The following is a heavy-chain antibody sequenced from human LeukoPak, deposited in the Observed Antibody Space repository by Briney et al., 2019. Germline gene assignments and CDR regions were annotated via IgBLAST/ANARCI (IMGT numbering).Heavy chain of an antibody. CDR2: IYYSGST. J-gene: IGHJ4*02. CDR3: ARGRGYSSPFDY. D-gene: IGHD5-18*01. Sequence: SETLSLTCTVSGGSISSYYWSWIRQPPGKGLEGIGYIYYSGSTNYNPSLKSRVTISVDTSKNQFSLKLSSVTAADTAVYYCARGRGYSSPFDYWGQGTLVTVSS. CDR1: GGSISSYY. V-gene: IGHV4-59*08.